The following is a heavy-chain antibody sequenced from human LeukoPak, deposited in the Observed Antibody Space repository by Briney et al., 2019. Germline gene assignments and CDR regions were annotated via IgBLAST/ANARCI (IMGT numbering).Heavy chain of an antibody. Sequence: GGSLRLSCAASGFTFSSYWMSWVRQAPGKGLEWVAIIKSDGSDKHYVDSVKGRFTISRDNAKNALYLQMNSLGAEDTAVYYCVTETNWGFGSWGPGTLVTVSS. D-gene: IGHD7-27*01. CDR2: IKSDGSDK. V-gene: IGHV3-7*05. J-gene: IGHJ5*01. CDR1: GFTFSSYW. CDR3: VTETNWGFGS.